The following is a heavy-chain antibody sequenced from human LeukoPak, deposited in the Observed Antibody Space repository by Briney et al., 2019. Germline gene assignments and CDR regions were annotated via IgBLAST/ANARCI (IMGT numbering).Heavy chain of an antibody. D-gene: IGHD1-7*01. V-gene: IGHV1-2*02. CDR3: ARGGINTWIYLGDY. Sequence: ASVKVSCKASGYTFTGYYMHWVRQAPGQGLEWMGWINPNSGGTNYAQKFQGRVTMTRDTSTSTAYMELSRLRSDDTAVYYCARGGINTWIYLGDYWGQGTLVTVSS. J-gene: IGHJ4*02. CDR2: INPNSGGT. CDR1: GYTFTGYY.